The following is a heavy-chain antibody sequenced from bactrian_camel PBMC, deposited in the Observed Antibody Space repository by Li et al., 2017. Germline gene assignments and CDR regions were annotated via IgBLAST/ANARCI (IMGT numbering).Heavy chain of an antibody. D-gene: IGHD3*01. CDR2: TNGVA. J-gene: IGHJ4*01. Sequence: QLVESGGGLVQPGGSLRLSCAASGFTFTNYWMHWVRQAPGKEREGVAATNGVADYADSVKGRFTISLDIPKNTVYLQMDNLKPDDTGMYYCAVRSAPRPCTTGSGTFRNWGQGTQVTVS. CDR1: GFTFTNYW. V-gene: IGHV3S25*01. CDR3: AVRSAPRPCTTGSGTFRN.